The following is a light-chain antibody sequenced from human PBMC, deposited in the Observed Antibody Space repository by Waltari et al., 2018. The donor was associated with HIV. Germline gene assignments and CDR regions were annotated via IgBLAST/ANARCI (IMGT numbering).Light chain of an antibody. V-gene: IGLV3-1*01. CDR3: QAWDSSTGGV. CDR2: QDN. J-gene: IGLJ3*02. Sequence: SSEMTQPPSVSVSPGQTASITCSGDTLGDKYASWYQQKPGQSPVLVLYQDNKRPSGSPERFSGANSGNTATLTISGTQAMDEADYYCQAWDSSTGGVFGGGTKLTVL. CDR1: TLGDKY.